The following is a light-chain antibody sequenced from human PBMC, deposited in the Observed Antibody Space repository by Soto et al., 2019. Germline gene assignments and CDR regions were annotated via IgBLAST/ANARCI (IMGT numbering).Light chain of an antibody. J-gene: IGLJ1*01. CDR1: SSDVGGYNY. CDR3: CSYVGSSSYV. V-gene: IGLV2-11*01. CDR2: DVS. Sequence: QSVLTQPRSVSGSPGQSVTISCTGTSSDVGGYNYVSWYQQHPGKAPKLMIYDVSKRPSGVPDRFSGSKSGNTASLTISGLQADDEADYYCCSYVGSSSYVFGAGTKLTVL.